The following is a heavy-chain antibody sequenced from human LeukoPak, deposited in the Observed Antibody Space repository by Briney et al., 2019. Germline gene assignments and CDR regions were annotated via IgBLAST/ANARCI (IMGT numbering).Heavy chain of an antibody. CDR3: ARATVATPSEFDY. CDR2: ISYSGNT. D-gene: IGHD4-17*01. J-gene: IGHJ4*02. CDR1: GGSVSSGGYY. V-gene: IGHV4-31*03. Sequence: SETLSLTCTVSGGSVSSGGYYWSWIRQPPGKGLEWIGYISYSGNTYYNPSLKSRVSISADTPKNQFSLKLSSTTAADTAVYYCARATVATPSEFDYWGQGTLVTVSS.